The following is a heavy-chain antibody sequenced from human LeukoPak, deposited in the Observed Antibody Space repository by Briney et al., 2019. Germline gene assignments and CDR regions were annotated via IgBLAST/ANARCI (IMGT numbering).Heavy chain of an antibody. CDR2: ISYDGSNK. J-gene: IGHJ6*03. D-gene: IGHD5-18*01. V-gene: IGHV3-30*04. Sequence: GGSLRLSCAASGFTFSSYAMHWVRQAPGKGLEWVTVISYDGSNKYYADSVKGRFTISRDNSKNTLYLQMNSLRAEDTAVYYCARGQLWGYYYYYMDVWGKGTTVTVSS. CDR3: ARGQLWGYYYYYMDV. CDR1: GFTFSSYA.